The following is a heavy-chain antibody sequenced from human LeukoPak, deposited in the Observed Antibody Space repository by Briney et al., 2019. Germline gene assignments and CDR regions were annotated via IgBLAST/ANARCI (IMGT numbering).Heavy chain of an antibody. V-gene: IGHV4-59*01. Sequence: SETPSLTCTVSGGSISSYYWSWIRQPPGKGLEWIGYIYYSGSTNYNPSLKSRVTISVDTSKNQFSLKLSSVTAADTAVYYCARDDYGGNGNYYYYYGMDVWGQGTTVTVSS. CDR2: IYYSGST. J-gene: IGHJ6*02. CDR1: GGSISSYY. CDR3: ARDDYGGNGNYYYYYGMDV. D-gene: IGHD4-23*01.